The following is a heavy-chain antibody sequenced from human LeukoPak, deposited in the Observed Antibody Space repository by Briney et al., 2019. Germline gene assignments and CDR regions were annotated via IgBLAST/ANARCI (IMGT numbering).Heavy chain of an antibody. Sequence: GGSLRLSCAASGFTFGNYWRHWVRQAPGKGLLWVSRINDDGSSANYAESVQGRFTISRDNAKNTVYLQMHSLRAEDTAVYYCVSGYCSSTTCYRGAYGGEGTLVTVS. J-gene: IGHJ4*02. CDR1: GFTFGNYW. CDR2: INDDGSSA. V-gene: IGHV3-74*01. D-gene: IGHD2-2*03. CDR3: VSGYCSSTTCYRGAY.